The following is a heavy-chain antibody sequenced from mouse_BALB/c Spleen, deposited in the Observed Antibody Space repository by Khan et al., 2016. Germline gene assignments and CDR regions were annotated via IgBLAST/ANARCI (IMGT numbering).Heavy chain of an antibody. CDR1: GYSISSGYS. CDR2: IHYSGST. CDR3: TRGDYYGSGY. D-gene: IGHD1-1*01. Sequence: EVQLQESGPDLVKPSQSLSLTCTVTGYSISSGYSWHWIRQFPGNKLEWMAYIHYSGSTNYNPSLKSRISITRDTSKHQFFLQLISVTTEDTAIYYCTRGDYYGSGYWGQGTTLTVSS. J-gene: IGHJ2*01. V-gene: IGHV3-1*02.